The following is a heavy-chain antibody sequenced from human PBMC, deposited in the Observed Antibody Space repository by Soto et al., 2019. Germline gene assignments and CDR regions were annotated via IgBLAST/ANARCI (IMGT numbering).Heavy chain of an antibody. J-gene: IGHJ2*01. D-gene: IGHD7-27*01. CDR1: GFTFSDYY. CDR3: ARASTGDRKTDWYFDL. Sequence: GGSLRLSCAASGFTFSDYYMSWIRQAPGKGLEWVSYISSSSSYTNYADSVKGRFTISRDNAKNSLYLQMNSLRAEDTAVYYCARASTGDRKTDWYFDLWGRGTLVTVSS. CDR2: ISSSSSYT. V-gene: IGHV3-11*06.